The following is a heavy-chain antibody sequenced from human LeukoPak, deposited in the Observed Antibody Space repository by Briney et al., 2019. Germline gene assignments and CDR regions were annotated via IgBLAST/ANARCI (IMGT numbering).Heavy chain of an antibody. CDR2: IYHSGST. CDR3: AGSYCSSTSCYGP. CDR1: GGSISSSNW. D-gene: IGHD2-2*01. J-gene: IGHJ4*02. Sequence: SETLSLTCAVSGGSISSSNWWSWVRQPPGKGLEWIGEIYHSGSTNYNPSLKSRVTISVDKSKNQFSLKLSSVTAADTAVYYCAGSYCSSTSCYGPWGQGTLVTVSS. V-gene: IGHV4-4*02.